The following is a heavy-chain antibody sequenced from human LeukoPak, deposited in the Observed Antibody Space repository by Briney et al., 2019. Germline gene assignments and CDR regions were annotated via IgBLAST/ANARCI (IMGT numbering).Heavy chain of an antibody. V-gene: IGHV3-72*01. CDR2: IYNKANSYTT. CDR1: GFTFSDHY. D-gene: IGHD2-2*02. Sequence: GGSLRLSCAASGFTFSDHYMDRVRQAPGKGLEWVGRIYNKANSYTTEYAASVKGRFSISRDDSKNSLYLQMNSLKTEDTAVYYYAREGGYCNSATCYTYFDYWGQGTLVTVSS. CDR3: AREGGYCNSATCYTYFDY. J-gene: IGHJ4*02.